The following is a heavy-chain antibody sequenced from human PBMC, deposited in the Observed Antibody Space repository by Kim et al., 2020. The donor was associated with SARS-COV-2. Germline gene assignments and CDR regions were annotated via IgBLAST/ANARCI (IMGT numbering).Heavy chain of an antibody. J-gene: IGHJ4*02. CDR2: GST. Sequence: GSTNYNPSLKSRVTISVDTSKNQFSLKLSSVTAADTAVYYCARAPTHIDYWGQGTLVTVSS. V-gene: IGHV4-34*01. CDR3: ARAPTHIDY. D-gene: IGHD4-17*01.